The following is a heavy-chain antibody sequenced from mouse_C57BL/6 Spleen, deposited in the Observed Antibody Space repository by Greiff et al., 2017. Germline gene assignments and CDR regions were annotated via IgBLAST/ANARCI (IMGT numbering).Heavy chain of an antibody. Sequence: VQLQQPGAELVKPGASVKLSCKASGYTFTSYWMHWVKQRPGQGLEWIGMIHPNSGSTNYNEKFKSKATLTVDKSSSTAYMQLSSLTSEDSAVYYWARRYDYDVEFAYWGQGTLVTVSA. V-gene: IGHV1-64*01. J-gene: IGHJ3*01. CDR2: IHPNSGST. CDR3: ARRYDYDVEFAY. D-gene: IGHD2-4*01. CDR1: GYTFTSYW.